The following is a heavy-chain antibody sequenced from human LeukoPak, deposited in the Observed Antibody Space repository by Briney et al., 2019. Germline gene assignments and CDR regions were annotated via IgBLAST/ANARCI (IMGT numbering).Heavy chain of an antibody. CDR2: ISAYNGNT. CDR1: GYTFTSYG. CDR3: ARYGDYVPFDY. D-gene: IGHD4-17*01. V-gene: IGHV1-18*01. J-gene: IGHJ4*02. Sequence: ASVKVSCKASGYTFTSYGISWVRPAAGQALEWMGWISAYNGNTNYAQKLQGRVTMTTDTSTSTAYMELRSLRSDDTAVYYCARYGDYVPFDYWGQGTLVTVSS.